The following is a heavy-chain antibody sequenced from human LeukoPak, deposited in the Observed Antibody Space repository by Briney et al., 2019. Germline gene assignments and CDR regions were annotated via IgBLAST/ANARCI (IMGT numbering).Heavy chain of an antibody. CDR2: IIPILGIA. D-gene: IGHD6-6*01. Sequence: SVKVSCKASGGTFSSYAMSWVRQAPGQGLEWMGRIIPILGIANYAQKFQGRVTITADKSTSTAYMELSSRRAEDPAVYYCASHSVYSSSFEGDYWGQGTLVSVSS. CDR3: ASHSVYSSSFEGDY. V-gene: IGHV1-69*04. J-gene: IGHJ4*02. CDR1: GGTFSSYA.